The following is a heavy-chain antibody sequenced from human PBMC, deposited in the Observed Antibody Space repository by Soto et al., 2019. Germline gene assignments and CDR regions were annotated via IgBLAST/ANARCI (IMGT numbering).Heavy chain of an antibody. D-gene: IGHD2-15*01. J-gene: IGHJ6*02. V-gene: IGHV1-8*01. CDR1: GYTFTSYD. Sequence: QVQLVQSGAEVKKPGASVKVSCKASGYTFTSYDINWVRQATGQGLEWMGWMNPNSGNTGYAQKFQGRVTMTRNTSISTAYMELSSLRSEDTAVYYCAREVVVVAATDYYYYGMDVWGQGTTVTVSS. CDR3: AREVVVVAATDYYYYGMDV. CDR2: MNPNSGNT.